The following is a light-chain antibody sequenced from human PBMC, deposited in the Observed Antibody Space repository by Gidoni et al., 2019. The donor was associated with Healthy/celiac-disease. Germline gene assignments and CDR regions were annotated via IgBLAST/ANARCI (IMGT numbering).Light chain of an antibody. CDR1: QGISNY. J-gene: IGKJ1*01. V-gene: IGKV1-27*01. Sequence: DIQMTQSPSSLSASVGDRVTITCRASQGISNYLAWYQQKPGKVPKLLIYAASTLQSGVPSRFSGSGSGTDFTLTISSLQPEDVATYYCQKYNSAHTWTFGQXTKVEIK. CDR2: AAS. CDR3: QKYNSAHTWT.